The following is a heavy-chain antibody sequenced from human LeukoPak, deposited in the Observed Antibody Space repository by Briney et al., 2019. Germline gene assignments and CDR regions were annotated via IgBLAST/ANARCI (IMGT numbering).Heavy chain of an antibody. V-gene: IGHV3-15*05. Sequence: GGSLRLSCAASGFTFSNAWMSWVRQAPGKGLEWVGRIKSKTDGGTTDYAAPVKGRFTISRDDSKTTLYLQMNSPRAEDTALYYCAKDISSSSWGFDAFDIWGQGTMVTVSS. CDR2: IKSKTDGGTT. D-gene: IGHD6-13*01. CDR1: GFTFSNAW. CDR3: AKDISSSSWGFDAFDI. J-gene: IGHJ3*02.